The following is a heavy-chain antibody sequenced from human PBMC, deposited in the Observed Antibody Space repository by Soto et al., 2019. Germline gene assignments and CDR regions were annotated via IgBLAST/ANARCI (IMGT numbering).Heavy chain of an antibody. V-gene: IGHV3-21*01. J-gene: IGHJ3*02. D-gene: IGHD2-2*02. CDR3: ARDPDIVVVPAAINAFDI. Sequence: VQLVESGGGVVQPGRSLRLSCAASGFTFSSYSMNWVRQAPGKGLEWVSSISSSSSYIYYADSVKGRFTISRDNAKNSLYLQMNSLRAEDTAVYYCARDPDIVVVPAAINAFDIWGQGTMVTVSS. CDR1: GFTFSSYS. CDR2: ISSSSSYI.